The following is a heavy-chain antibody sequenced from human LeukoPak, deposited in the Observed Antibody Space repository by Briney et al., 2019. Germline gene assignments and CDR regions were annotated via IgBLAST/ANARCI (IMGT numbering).Heavy chain of an antibody. Sequence: PGGSLRLSCAASGFTFSSYAMSWVRQAPGKGLEWVSAISGSGGSTYYADSVKGRFTISRDNSKNTLYLKMNSLRAEDTAVYYFPKDRGNDSSGDAFDIWGQGTMSPSLQ. V-gene: IGHV3-23*01. D-gene: IGHD3-22*01. CDR2: ISGSGGST. CDR3: PKDRGNDSSGDAFDI. CDR1: GFTFSSYA. J-gene: IGHJ3*02.